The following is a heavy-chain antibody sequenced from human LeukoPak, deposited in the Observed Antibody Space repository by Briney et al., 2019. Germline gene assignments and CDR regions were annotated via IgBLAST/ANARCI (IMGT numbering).Heavy chain of an antibody. V-gene: IGHV3-7*01. J-gene: IGHJ3*02. Sequence: GGSLRLSCAASGFTFSSYWMSWVRQAPGKGLEWVANIKQDGSEKYYVDSVKGRFTISRDNAKNPLYLQMNSLRAEDTAVYYCAREASIAAAGTDAFDIWGQGTMVTVSS. D-gene: IGHD6-13*01. CDR1: GFTFSSYW. CDR3: AREASIAAAGTDAFDI. CDR2: IKQDGSEK.